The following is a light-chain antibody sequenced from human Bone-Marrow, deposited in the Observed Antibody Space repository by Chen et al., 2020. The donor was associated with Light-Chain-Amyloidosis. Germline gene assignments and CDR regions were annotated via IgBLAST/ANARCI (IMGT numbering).Light chain of an antibody. CDR3: AAWDDSLSGWV. CDR1: SSNIGSNY. CDR2: RNN. V-gene: IGLV1-47*01. Sequence: QSVLTQPPSASGTPGQRVTISCSGSSSNIGSNYVYWYQQLPGTAPKLLINRNNQRPSGVPDRFSGSQSGTSASLAISGLRSEDEADYYCAAWDDSLSGWVFGGGTKLTVL. J-gene: IGLJ3*02.